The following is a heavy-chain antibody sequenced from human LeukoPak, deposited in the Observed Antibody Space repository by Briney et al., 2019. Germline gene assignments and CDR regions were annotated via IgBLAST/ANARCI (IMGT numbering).Heavy chain of an antibody. CDR2: IKSKIDGGTI. Sequence: GGSLRLSCVASGFTFSDAWMSWVRQAPGKGLEWVGRIKSKIDGGTIDYAAPVKGRFTISRDDSRNTLYLQMNSIKTEDTAVYYCTTRRQDGWWGQGTLVTVSS. CDR1: GFTFSDAW. CDR3: TTRRQDGW. J-gene: IGHJ4*02. D-gene: IGHD2-15*01. V-gene: IGHV3-15*01.